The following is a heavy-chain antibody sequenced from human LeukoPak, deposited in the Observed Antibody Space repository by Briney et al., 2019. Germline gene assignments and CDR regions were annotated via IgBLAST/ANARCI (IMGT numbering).Heavy chain of an antibody. CDR1: GGSFSGYY. J-gene: IGHJ4*02. D-gene: IGHD1-14*01. Sequence: NPSETLSLTCAVYGGSFSGYYWSWIRQPPGKGLEWIGEINHSGSTNYNPSLKSRVTISVDTSKNQFSLKLTSVTAADTAVYYCAYNRNFALDNWGQGTLVTVSS. V-gene: IGHV4-34*01. CDR2: INHSGST. CDR3: AYNRNFALDN.